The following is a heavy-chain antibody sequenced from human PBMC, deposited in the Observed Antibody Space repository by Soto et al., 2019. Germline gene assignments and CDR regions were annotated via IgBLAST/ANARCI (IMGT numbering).Heavy chain of an antibody. CDR3: ASQVLMRDDSSGYYPLFDY. CDR2: IHYSGST. J-gene: IGHJ4*02. V-gene: IGHV4-39*01. CDR1: GGSISSSSYY. D-gene: IGHD3-22*01. Sequence: SETLSLTCTVSGGSISSSSYYWGWIRQPPGKGLEWIGSIHYSGSTYYNPSLKSRVTISVDTSKNQFSLKLSSVTAADTAVYYCASQVLMRDDSSGYYPLFDYWGQGTLVTVSS.